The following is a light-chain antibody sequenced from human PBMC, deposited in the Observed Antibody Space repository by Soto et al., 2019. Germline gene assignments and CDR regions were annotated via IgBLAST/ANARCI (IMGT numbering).Light chain of an antibody. CDR2: YDT. V-gene: IGLV2-14*01. J-gene: IGLJ1*01. CDR3: SSYTTSSSYV. Sequence: QSLLSKPASVSGSPGQSITISCTGTRSDVGVYTYVSWYQQHTGRAPKLMIYYDTSRPSGVSYRISGFKSGNTASLTISGLQAEEEADYYCSSYTTSSSYVFGTGTKVTVL. CDR1: RSDVGVYTY.